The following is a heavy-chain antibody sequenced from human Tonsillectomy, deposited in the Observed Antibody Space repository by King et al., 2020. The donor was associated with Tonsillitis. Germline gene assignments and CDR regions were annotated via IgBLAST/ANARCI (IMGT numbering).Heavy chain of an antibody. J-gene: IGHJ4*02. CDR3: ARGRYGSGVYYFDY. Sequence: VQLVESGGGLVQPGGSLRLSCAASGFTFSSYSMNWVRQAPGKGLEWVSYISSSSSTIYYADSVRGRFTISRDNAKNSLYLQMNSLRAEDTAVYYCARGRYGSGVYYFDYWGQGTQVTVSS. CDR1: GFTFSSYS. D-gene: IGHD3-10*01. V-gene: IGHV3-48*01. CDR2: ISSSSSTI.